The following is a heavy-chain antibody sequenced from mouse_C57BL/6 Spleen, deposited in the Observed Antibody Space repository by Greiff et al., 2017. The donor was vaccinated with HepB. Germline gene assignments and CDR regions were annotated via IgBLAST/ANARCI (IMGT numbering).Heavy chain of an antibody. CDR2: INPSSGYT. J-gene: IGHJ1*03. Sequence: VQLQQSGAELAKPGASVKLSCKASGYTFTSYWMHWVNQRPGQGLEWIGYINPSSGYTKYNQKFKDKATLTADKSSSTAYMQLSSLTYEDSAVYYCASRQDYDYPHWYFDVWGTGTTVTVSS. CDR1: GYTFTSYW. V-gene: IGHV1-7*01. D-gene: IGHD2-4*01. CDR3: ASRQDYDYPHWYFDV.